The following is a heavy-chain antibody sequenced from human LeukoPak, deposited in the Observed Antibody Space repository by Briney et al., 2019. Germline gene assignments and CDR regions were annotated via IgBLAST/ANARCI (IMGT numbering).Heavy chain of an antibody. CDR1: GFTFSSYA. CDR3: AKGSGHCSSTSCYSLDWYFDL. Sequence: AGGSLRLSCAASGFTFSSYAMSWVRQAPGKELEWVSAISGSGGSTYYADSVKGRFTISRDNSKNTLYLQMNSLRAEDTAVYYCAKGSGHCSSTSCYSLDWYFDLWGRGTLVTVSS. J-gene: IGHJ2*01. D-gene: IGHD2-2*01. V-gene: IGHV3-23*01. CDR2: ISGSGGST.